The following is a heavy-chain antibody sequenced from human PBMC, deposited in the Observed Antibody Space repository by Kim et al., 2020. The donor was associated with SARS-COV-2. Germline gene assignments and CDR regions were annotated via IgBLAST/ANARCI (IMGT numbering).Heavy chain of an antibody. V-gene: IGHV4-38-2*02. J-gene: IGHJ3*02. CDR1: GYSISSGYY. D-gene: IGHD6-19*01. Sequence: SETLSLTCTVSGYSISSGYYWGWIRQPPGKGLEWIGSIYHSGSTYYNPSLKSRVTISVDTSKNQFSLKLSSVTAADTAVYYCARSSSGWLNVAFDIWGQG. CDR2: IYHSGST. CDR3: ARSSSGWLNVAFDI.